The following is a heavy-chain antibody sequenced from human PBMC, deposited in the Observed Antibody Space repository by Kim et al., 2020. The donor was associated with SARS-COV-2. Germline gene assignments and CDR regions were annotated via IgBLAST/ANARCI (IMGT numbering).Heavy chain of an antibody. Sequence: SETLSLTCTVSSDSISSYYWSWIRQLPGKGLEWLGYIYYSGSTDYNPSLKSRVTISWDTSKNQVSLDVTSVSAADTAVYYCTRSEGRVSLHQFVYWGQG. V-gene: IGHV4-59*01. CDR1: SDSISSYY. CDR2: IYYSGST. CDR3: TRSEGRVSLHQFVY. D-gene: IGHD2-2*01. J-gene: IGHJ4*02.